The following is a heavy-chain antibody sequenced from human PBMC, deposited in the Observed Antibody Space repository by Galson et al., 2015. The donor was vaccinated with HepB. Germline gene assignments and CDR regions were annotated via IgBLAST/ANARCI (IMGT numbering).Heavy chain of an antibody. D-gene: IGHD3-22*01. CDR3: TTTYSYDGIEYRAYFER. V-gene: IGHV3-15*01. J-gene: IGHJ2*01. Sequence: SLRLSCAASGFAFNNAWMSWVRQAPGKGLEWVGRIKSKTDGGTTDYAAPGKGRFTISRDDSKNTLYLQMNRLKTEDTAVYYCTTTYSYDGIEYRAYFERSGRGTLVTVSS. CDR1: GFAFNNAW. CDR2: IKSKTDGGTT.